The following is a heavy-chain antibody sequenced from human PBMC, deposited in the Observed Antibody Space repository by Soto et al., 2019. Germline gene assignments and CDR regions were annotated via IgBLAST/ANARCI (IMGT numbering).Heavy chain of an antibody. CDR3: ARHNKGVIGYYYYGMDV. V-gene: IGHV5-51*01. CDR1: GYSFTSYW. Sequence: GESLKISCKGSGYSFTSYWIGWVRQMPGKGLEWMGIIYPGDSDTRYSPSFQGQVTISADKSISTAYLQWSSLRASDTAMYYCARHNKGVIGYYYYGMDVWRQGTTVTVSS. J-gene: IGHJ6*02. CDR2: IYPGDSDT. D-gene: IGHD3-10*01.